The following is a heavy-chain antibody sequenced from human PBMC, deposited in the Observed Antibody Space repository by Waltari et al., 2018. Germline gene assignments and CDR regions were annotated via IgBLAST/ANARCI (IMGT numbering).Heavy chain of an antibody. J-gene: IGHJ6*03. V-gene: IGHV3-23*01. CDR1: GFTFSTYA. CDR3: AKTPMTTIYYYYMDV. CDR2: ISGSDGST. D-gene: IGHD4-17*01. Sequence: EVQLLESGGGLVQPGGSLRLSCAASGFTFSTYARNWVRQAPGKGLEWVSGISGSDGSTYYADSVKGRFTISRDNSKNTLYLQMNSLRADDTAVYYCAKTPMTTIYYYYMDVWGKGTTVTVSS.